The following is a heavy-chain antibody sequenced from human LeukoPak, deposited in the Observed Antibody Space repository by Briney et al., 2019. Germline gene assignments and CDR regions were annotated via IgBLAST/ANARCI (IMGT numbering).Heavy chain of an antibody. CDR1: GGTFSSYA. Sequence: SVKVSCKASGGTFSSYAISWVRQAPGQGLEWMGGIIPIFGTANYAQKFQGRVTITTDESTSTAYMELSSLRSEDTAVYYCARNRKLGGYNWNSFDAFDIWGQGTMVTVSS. V-gene: IGHV1-69*05. J-gene: IGHJ3*02. CDR3: ARNRKLGGYNWNSFDAFDI. CDR2: IIPIFGTA. D-gene: IGHD1-7*01.